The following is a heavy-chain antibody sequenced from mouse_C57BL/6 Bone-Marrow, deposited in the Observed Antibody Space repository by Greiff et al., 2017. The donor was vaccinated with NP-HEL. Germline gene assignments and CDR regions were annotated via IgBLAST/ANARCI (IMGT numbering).Heavy chain of an antibody. CDR1: GYTFTSYG. CDR3: ARSYYYSRSRYFAMDY. V-gene: IGHV1-81*01. D-gene: IGHD1-1*01. Sequence: QVQLQQSGAELARPGASVKLSCKASGYTFTSYGMSWVKQRPGQGLEWIGGIYPSSGGTKYNEKFKSKATLTVDKSSSTAYMELSSLTSEDSAVYFCARSYYYSRSRYFAMDYSGQATSVTVAS. CDR2: IYPSSGGT. J-gene: IGHJ4*01.